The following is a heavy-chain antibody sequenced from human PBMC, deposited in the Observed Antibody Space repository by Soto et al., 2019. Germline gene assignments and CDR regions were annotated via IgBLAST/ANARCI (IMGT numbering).Heavy chain of an antibody. CDR1: GFTLSNFW. CDR3: ARGGRYRENYYFGMDV. J-gene: IGHJ6*02. D-gene: IGHD1-26*01. CDR2: INSDGRST. V-gene: IGHV3-74*01. Sequence: GGSLRLSCAASGFTLSNFWMHWVRQAPGKGLEWVSRINSDGRSTSYVDSVKGRFTISRDNANNTLYLEMSSLRAEDTAVYFCARGGRYRENYYFGMDVWGQGTTVTVSS.